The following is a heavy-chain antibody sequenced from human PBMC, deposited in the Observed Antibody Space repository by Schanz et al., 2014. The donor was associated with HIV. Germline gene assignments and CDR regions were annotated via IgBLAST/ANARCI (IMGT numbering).Heavy chain of an antibody. CDR3: ARDRGSISWMGRAFDI. Sequence: QVQLVQSGAELKKPGASVKVSCKASGYSFSDYYIHWVRQAPGQGLEWMGWMNPNSGVTEDAQKFQGRVTMTRDTSISTAYMEVSRLRSDDTAVYYCARDRGSISWMGRAFDIWGQGTMVTVSS. CDR2: MNPNSGVT. V-gene: IGHV1-2*02. D-gene: IGHD2-2*01. J-gene: IGHJ3*02. CDR1: GYSFSDYY.